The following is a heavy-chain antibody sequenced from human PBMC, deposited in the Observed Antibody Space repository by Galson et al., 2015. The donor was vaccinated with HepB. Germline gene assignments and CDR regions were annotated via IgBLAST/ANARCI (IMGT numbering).Heavy chain of an antibody. J-gene: IGHJ5*02. V-gene: IGHV3-30*18. CDR1: GFSFRNNA. CDR3: AKDRGRTGWYGSVGSPQEP. D-gene: IGHD6-19*01. Sequence: SLRLSCAASGFSFRNNAMHWVRQAPGKGLEWVAVLSYDGSDKYYADSVKGRFTISRDNSKNTLYLQMNSLRTEDTAVYFCAKDRGRTGWYGSVGSPQEPWGQGTLVTVSS. CDR2: LSYDGSDK.